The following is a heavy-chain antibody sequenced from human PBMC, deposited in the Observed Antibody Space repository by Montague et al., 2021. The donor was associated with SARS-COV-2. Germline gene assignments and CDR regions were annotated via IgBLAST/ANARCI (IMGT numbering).Heavy chain of an antibody. CDR3: ARPSMVSRNYYYYGIDV. Sequence: SETLSLTCAVYGGSFSGYYWSWIRQPPGKGLEWIREINHSGSTNYNPSLKSRVTISVDTSKNQFSLTLNSVTAADTAVYYCARPSMVSRNYYYYGIDVWGQGTTVTVSS. D-gene: IGHD2-21*01. V-gene: IGHV4-34*01. CDR1: GGSFSGYY. J-gene: IGHJ6*02. CDR2: INHSGST.